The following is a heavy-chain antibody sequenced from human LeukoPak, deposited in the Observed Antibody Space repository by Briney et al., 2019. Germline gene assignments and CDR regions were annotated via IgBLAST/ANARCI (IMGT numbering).Heavy chain of an antibody. CDR3: ARAKVRGVPYYYYGMDV. CDR1: GFTFSSYA. Sequence: GGSLRLSCAASGFTFSSYAMSWVRQAPGKGLEWVSAISGSGGSTYYADSVKGRFTISRDNSKNTLYLQMNSLRAEDTAVYYCARAKVRGVPYYYYGMDVWGQGTTVTVSS. V-gene: IGHV3-23*01. D-gene: IGHD3-10*01. CDR2: ISGSGGST. J-gene: IGHJ6*02.